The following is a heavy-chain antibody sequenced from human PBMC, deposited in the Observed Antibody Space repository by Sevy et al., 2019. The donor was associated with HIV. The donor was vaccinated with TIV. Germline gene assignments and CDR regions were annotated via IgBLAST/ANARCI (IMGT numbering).Heavy chain of an antibody. CDR2: IYSGGST. D-gene: IGHD6-19*01. V-gene: IGHV3-53*01. Sequence: GGSLRLSCAASGFTVSSNYMSWVRQAPGKGLEWVSVIYSGGSTYYADSVKGRFTISRDNSKNTLYLQMNSLRAEDAAVYYCAFGVRQWLVSTYFDYWGQGTLVTVSS. J-gene: IGHJ4*02. CDR1: GFTVSSNY. CDR3: AFGVRQWLVSTYFDY.